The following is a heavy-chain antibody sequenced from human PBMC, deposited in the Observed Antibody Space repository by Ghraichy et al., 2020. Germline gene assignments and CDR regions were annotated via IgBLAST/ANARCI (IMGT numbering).Heavy chain of an antibody. CDR3: ARESAGGETAMDNFDY. J-gene: IGHJ4*02. CDR2: ISSSSSYI. D-gene: IGHD5-18*01. Sequence: LSLTCAASGFTFSSYSMNWVRQAPGKGLEWVSSISSSSSYIYYADSVKGRFTISRDNAKNSLYLQMNSLRAEDTAVYYCARESAGGETAMDNFDYWGQGTLVTVSS. V-gene: IGHV3-21*01. CDR1: GFTFSSYS.